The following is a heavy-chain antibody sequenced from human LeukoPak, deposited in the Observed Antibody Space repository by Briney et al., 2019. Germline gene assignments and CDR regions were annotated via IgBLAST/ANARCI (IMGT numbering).Heavy chain of an antibody. CDR3: AELGITMIGGV. D-gene: IGHD3-10*02. CDR2: IKSDGSVT. J-gene: IGHJ6*04. CDR1: GFTFSSYS. Sequence: PGGSLRLSCAASGFTFSSYSMNWVRQAPGKGLVWVSRIKSDGSVTNYADSVKGRFTISRDNAKNSLYLQMNSLRAEDTAVYYCAELGITMIGGVWGKGTTVTISS. V-gene: IGHV3-74*01.